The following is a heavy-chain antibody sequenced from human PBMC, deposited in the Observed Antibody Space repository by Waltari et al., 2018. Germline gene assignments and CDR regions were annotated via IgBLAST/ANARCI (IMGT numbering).Heavy chain of an antibody. Sequence: EVQLVESGGGLIQPGGSLRLSCAASGFTVSSNHMSWVRQAPGKGLEWVAFRYSGGRTYYPDSVKGRFTISRDDSKNTLYLEMNSLRVEDTAVYYCARVTSFYVGYWGQGALVTVSS. CDR3: ARVTSFYVGY. V-gene: IGHV3-53*01. J-gene: IGHJ4*02. CDR1: GFTVSSNH. CDR2: RYSGGRT. D-gene: IGHD2-2*01.